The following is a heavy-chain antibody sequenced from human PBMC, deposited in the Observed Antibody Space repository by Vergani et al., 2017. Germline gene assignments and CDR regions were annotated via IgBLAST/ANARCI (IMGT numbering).Heavy chain of an antibody. V-gene: IGHV3-21*01. D-gene: IGHD3-22*01. CDR1: GFTFSSYS. CDR3: ARDLFYCDTSGYYSGFFDD. CDR2: ISSSSSYI. Sequence: EVQLVESGGGLVKPGGSLRLSCAASGFTFSSYSMNWVRQAPGKGLEWVSSISSSSSYIYYADSVKGRFTISRDNAKNSLYLQMNSLRAEDTAVYYCARDLFYCDTSGYYSGFFDDWGQGTLVTVSS. J-gene: IGHJ4*02.